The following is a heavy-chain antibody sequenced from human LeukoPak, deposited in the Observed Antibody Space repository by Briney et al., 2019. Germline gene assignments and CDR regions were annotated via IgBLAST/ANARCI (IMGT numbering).Heavy chain of an antibody. V-gene: IGHV3-7*01. CDR2: IDKDGSEK. CDR1: GFTFSKYW. D-gene: IGHD3-10*01. Sequence: PGGSLRLSCEVSGFTFSKYWMRWVRQAPGKGLEWVASIDKDGSEKRYVDSVEGRFTISRDNVKNSVYLQMTSLGAEDTAVYYCATYTQHFGAPGTDYWGQGTLVTVSS. J-gene: IGHJ4*02. CDR3: ATYTQHFGAPGTDY.